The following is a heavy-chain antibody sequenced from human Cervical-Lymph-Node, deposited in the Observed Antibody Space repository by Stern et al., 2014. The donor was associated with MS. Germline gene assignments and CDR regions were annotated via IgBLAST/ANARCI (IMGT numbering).Heavy chain of an antibody. V-gene: IGHV5-51*01. CDR2: IYPCASDT. Sequence: EVQLVESGAEVKKPGESLKISCKGSGYSFTANWIAWVRQMPGKCLEWMGIIYPCASDTRYSPSFQGQVTISADKSISTAYLQWSSLKASDTAMYYCARDYGDYAFDYWGQGTLVTGSS. J-gene: IGHJ4*02. CDR3: ARDYGDYAFDY. CDR1: GYSFTANW. D-gene: IGHD4-17*01.